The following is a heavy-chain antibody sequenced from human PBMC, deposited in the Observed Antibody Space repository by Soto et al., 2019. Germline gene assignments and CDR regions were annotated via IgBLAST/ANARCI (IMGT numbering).Heavy chain of an antibody. CDR2: IYWDDDK. J-gene: IGHJ4*02. Sequence: QITLKESGPTLVKPTQTLTLTCTFSGFSLSTSGVGVGWIRQPPGKALEWLALIYWDDDKRYSPSLKSRLTITKDTTKNQVVLTMTNMDPVDTATYYCAHRSTNYYYDSSGYYKDYWGQGTLFTVSS. CDR3: AHRSTNYYYDSSGYYKDY. V-gene: IGHV2-5*02. D-gene: IGHD3-22*01. CDR1: GFSLSTSGVG.